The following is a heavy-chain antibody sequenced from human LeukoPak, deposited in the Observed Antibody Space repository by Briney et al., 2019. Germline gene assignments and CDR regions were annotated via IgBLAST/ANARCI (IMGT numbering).Heavy chain of an antibody. V-gene: IGHV3-23*01. CDR2: ISGSGGST. J-gene: IGHJ4*02. D-gene: IGHD3-10*01. Sequence: PGGSLRLSCAASGFTFSSYAMSWVRQAPGKGLEWVPTISGSGGSTYFADSVKGRFTLSRDNFKNTLYLQMNNLRAEDTAIYYCAIAPNYFGSGSFFTLDYWGQGTLVTVSS. CDR3: AIAPNYFGSGSFFTLDY. CDR1: GFTFSSYA.